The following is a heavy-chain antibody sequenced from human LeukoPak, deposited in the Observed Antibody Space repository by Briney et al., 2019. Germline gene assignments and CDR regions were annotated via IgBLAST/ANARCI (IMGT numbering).Heavy chain of an antibody. CDR2: INPNSGGT. Sequence: GASVKVSCKASGYTFTGYYMHWVRQAPGQGLEWMGGINPNSGGTNYAQKFQGRVTMTRDTSISTAYMELSRLRSDDTAVYYCARDRQWLVLGYFDYWGQGTLVTVSS. J-gene: IGHJ4*02. CDR1: GYTFTGYY. V-gene: IGHV1-2*02. D-gene: IGHD6-19*01. CDR3: ARDRQWLVLGYFDY.